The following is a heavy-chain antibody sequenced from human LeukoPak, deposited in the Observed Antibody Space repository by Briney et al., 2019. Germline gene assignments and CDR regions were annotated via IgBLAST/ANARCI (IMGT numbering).Heavy chain of an antibody. CDR2: VSYTGRT. V-gene: IGHV4-59*11. CDR3: ARLLDNDTSGDPDTFDV. CDR1: GGSLSGHY. J-gene: IGHJ3*01. D-gene: IGHD3-22*01. Sequence: SETLSLTCTVSGGSLSGHYWSWIRQPPGKRLEWIGYVSYTGRTKYNPSLQSRVTISIDTSKSQFPLKLTSVTSADTAVYSCARLLDNDTSGDPDTFDVWGQGTTVIVSS.